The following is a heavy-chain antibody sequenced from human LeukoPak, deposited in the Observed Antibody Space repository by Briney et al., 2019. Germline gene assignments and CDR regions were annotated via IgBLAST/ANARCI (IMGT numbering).Heavy chain of an antibody. CDR2: INSDGSST. J-gene: IGHJ4*02. V-gene: IGHV3-74*01. CDR1: GFTFSSYW. Sequence: GGSLRLSCAARGFTFSSYWIHWVRQAPGKGLVWVSRINSDGSSTSYADSVKGRFTISRDNAKNTLYLQMNSLRAEDTAVYFCASGRYNSGGYFFDYWGQGTLVTVSS. D-gene: IGHD2-15*01. CDR3: ASGRYNSGGYFFDY.